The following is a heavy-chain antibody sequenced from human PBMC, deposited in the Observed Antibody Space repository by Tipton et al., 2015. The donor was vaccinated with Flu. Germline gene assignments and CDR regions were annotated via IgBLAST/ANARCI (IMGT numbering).Heavy chain of an antibody. J-gene: IGHJ4*02. CDR3: AIQYCSGGSCYFR. CDR1: GFTVSSNY. D-gene: IGHD2-15*01. Sequence: SLRLSCAASGFTVSSNYMSWVRQAPGKGLEWVSVIYSGGSTYYADSVKGRFTISRDNSKNTLYLQMNSLRAEDTAVYYCAIQYCSGGSCYFRWGQGTLVTVSS. CDR2: IYSGGST. V-gene: IGHV3-53*01.